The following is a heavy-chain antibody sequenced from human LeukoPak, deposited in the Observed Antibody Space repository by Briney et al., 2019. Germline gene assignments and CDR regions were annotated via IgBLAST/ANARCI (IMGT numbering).Heavy chain of an antibody. CDR1: GFSFSSYA. Sequence: GSLRLSCAASGFSFSSYAMTWVRQAPGKGLEWVSAVSGSGGSTYYADSVKGRFTISRDNSKNTLYLQMNSLSVDDTALYYCAKVVFGVNPAFDYWGQGTLVTVSS. CDR3: AKVVFGVNPAFDY. J-gene: IGHJ4*02. D-gene: IGHD3-3*01. CDR2: VSGSGGST. V-gene: IGHV3-23*01.